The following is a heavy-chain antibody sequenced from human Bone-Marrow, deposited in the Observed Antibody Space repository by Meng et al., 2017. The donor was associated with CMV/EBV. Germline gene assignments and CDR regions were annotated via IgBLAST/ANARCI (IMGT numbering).Heavy chain of an antibody. CDR2: MNHSGST. V-gene: IGHV4-34*01. J-gene: IGHJ6*01. Sequence: SETLSLTCAVYGESFSGYYWSWIRQPPGKGLEWIGEMNHSGSTNYNPSLKSRVTISVDTSKNQFSLKLSSVTAVDTAVYYCARGRRSGSYFFYYGMDVWGQGTTVTVSS. CDR1: GESFSGYY. D-gene: IGHD1-26*01. CDR3: ARGRRSGSYFFYYGMDV.